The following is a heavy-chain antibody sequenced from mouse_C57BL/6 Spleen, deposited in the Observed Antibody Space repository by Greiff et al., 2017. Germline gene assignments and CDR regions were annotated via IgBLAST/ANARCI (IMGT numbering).Heavy chain of an antibody. CDR2: IYPRSGNT. CDR3: AREAGYDYGSIYWYFDV. J-gene: IGHJ1*03. D-gene: IGHD1-1*01. V-gene: IGHV1-81*01. CDR1: GYTFTSYG. Sequence: QVQLQQSGAELARPGASVKLSCKASGYTFTSYGISWVKQRTGQGLEWIGEIYPRSGNTYYNEKFKGKATLTADKSSSTAYMELRRLTSGDSSVYFCAREAGYDYGSIYWYFDVWGTGTTVTVSS.